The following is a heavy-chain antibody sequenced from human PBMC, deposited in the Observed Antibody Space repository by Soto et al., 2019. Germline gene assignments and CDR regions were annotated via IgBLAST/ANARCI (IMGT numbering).Heavy chain of an antibody. Sequence: GGSLRLSCAASGFTFSNYAMSWVCQAPGTVQEWVSAISGSGANTYYADSVQGRFTISRDNSKNTLDLQMNSLRAEGTAVYYRAKDSSAYYYGSGSQGFDYWGQGTLATVSS. D-gene: IGHD3-10*01. V-gene: IGHV3-23*01. CDR3: AKDSSAYYYGSGSQGFDY. CDR2: ISGSGANT. J-gene: IGHJ4*02. CDR1: GFTFSNYA.